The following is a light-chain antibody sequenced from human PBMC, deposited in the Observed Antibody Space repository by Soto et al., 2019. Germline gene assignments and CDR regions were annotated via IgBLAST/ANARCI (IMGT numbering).Light chain of an antibody. V-gene: IGKV3-15*01. CDR2: GAS. CDR1: QSVNTN. J-gene: IGKJ4*01. Sequence: ETVMTQSPATLSVSVGERATLSCRASQSVNTNLAWYQQKPGQAPRLLIYGASIRATGVTARFSGSGSGTDFTLTISSLQPEDFAVYFCQQYKNWPAVTFGGGTKVEIK. CDR3: QQYKNWPAVT.